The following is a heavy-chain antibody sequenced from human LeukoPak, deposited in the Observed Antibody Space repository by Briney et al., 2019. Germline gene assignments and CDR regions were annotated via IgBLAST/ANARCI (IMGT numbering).Heavy chain of an antibody. CDR3: ARDLGSGSPGGY. V-gene: IGHV3-33*01. J-gene: IGHJ4*02. CDR1: GFTFSRFG. CDR2: IWYDGSNK. Sequence: PGRSLRLSCAASGFTFSRFGMHWVRQAPGKGLEWVAVIWYDGSNKYYADSVKGRFTISRDNSKNTLYLRMNSLRAEDTAVYYCARDLGSGSPGGYWGQGTLVTVSS. D-gene: IGHD3-10*01.